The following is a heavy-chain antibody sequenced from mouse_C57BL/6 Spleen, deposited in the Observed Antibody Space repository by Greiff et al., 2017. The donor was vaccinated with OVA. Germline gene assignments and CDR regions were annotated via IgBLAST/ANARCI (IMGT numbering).Heavy chain of an antibody. J-gene: IGHJ2*01. D-gene: IGHD2-2*01. CDR1: GYTFTDYY. CDR3: ARGGYDDFDY. Sequence: EVQLQQSGPELVKPGASVKISCKASGYTFTDYYMNWVQQSPGKSLEWIGDINPNNGGTSYNQTFKGQSTLTVDKSSSTAYMELRSLTSEDAAVYYCARGGYDDFDYWGKGTTLTVSS. V-gene: IGHV1-26*01. CDR2: INPNNGGT.